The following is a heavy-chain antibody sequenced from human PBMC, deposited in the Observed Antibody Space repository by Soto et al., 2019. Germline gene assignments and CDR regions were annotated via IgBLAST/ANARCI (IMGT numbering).Heavy chain of an antibody. CDR2: ISAYNGNT. J-gene: IGHJ6*03. CDR1: GYTFTSYG. V-gene: IGHV1-18*01. CDR3: ARLGTAPSFKDIVVVPAAMLNYYYYMDV. D-gene: IGHD2-2*01. Sequence: ASVKVSCKASGYTFTSYGISWVRQAPGQGLEWMGWISAYNGNTNYAQKLQGRVTMTTDTSTSTAYMELRSLRSDDTAVYYCARLGTAPSFKDIVVVPAAMLNYYYYMDVWGKGTTVTVSS.